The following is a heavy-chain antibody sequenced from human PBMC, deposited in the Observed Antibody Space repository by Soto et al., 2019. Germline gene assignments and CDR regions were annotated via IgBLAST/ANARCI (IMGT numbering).Heavy chain of an antibody. J-gene: IGHJ4*02. CDR1: GFTFSSYG. CDR2: ISYDGNNK. D-gene: IGHD6-6*01. V-gene: IGHV3-30*18. Sequence: QVQLVESGGGVVQPETSLRLSCAASGFTFSSYGMHWVRQAPGKGLEWVAVISYDGNNKYYADSVKGRFTISRDNSKNTLYLQMNSLRADDPAVYYCAKRIESRSSSGADYFDYWGQGTLVTVSS. CDR3: AKRIESRSSSGADYFDY.